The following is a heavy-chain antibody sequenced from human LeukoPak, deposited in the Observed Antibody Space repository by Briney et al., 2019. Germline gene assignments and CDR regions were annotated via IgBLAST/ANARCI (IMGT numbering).Heavy chain of an antibody. CDR1: GFTFSSYD. Sequence: GGSLRLSCAASGFTFSSYDMHWVRQATGKGQEWVSAIGTAGDTYYPGSVKGRFTISRENAKNSLYLQMNSLRAEDTAVYYCAKEHRGVGAVTLYDYFDFWGQGTLVTVSS. CDR3: AKEHRGVGAVTLYDYFDF. CDR2: IGTAGDT. J-gene: IGHJ4*02. V-gene: IGHV3-13*01. D-gene: IGHD1-26*01.